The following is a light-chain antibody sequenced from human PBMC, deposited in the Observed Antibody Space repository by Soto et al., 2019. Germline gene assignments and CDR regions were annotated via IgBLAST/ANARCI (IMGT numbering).Light chain of an antibody. CDR3: SSYTSSSTYV. Sequence: QSALTQPASVSGSPGQSITISCTGTSSDVGGYKYVSWYQQHPGKAPKLMIYDVSNRTSGVSKRFSGSKSGNTAALTISALQAEDEADYYCSSYTSSSTYVFGTGTKLTVL. CDR1: SSDVGGYKY. J-gene: IGLJ1*01. CDR2: DVS. V-gene: IGLV2-14*01.